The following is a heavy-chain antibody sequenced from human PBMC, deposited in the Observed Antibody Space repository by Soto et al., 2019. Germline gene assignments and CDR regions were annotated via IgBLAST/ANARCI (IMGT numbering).Heavy chain of an antibody. CDR1: GGSISSGDYY. D-gene: IGHD3-22*01. CDR3: AGGQKGYYYDSRRLGHFDY. J-gene: IGHJ4*02. Sequence: PSETLSLTCTVSGGSISSGDYYWSWIRQPPGKGLEWIGYIYYSGSTNYNPSLKSRVTISVDTSKNQFSLKLSSVTAADTAVYYCAGGQKGYYYDSRRLGHFDYWGQGTLVTVSS. V-gene: IGHV4-61*08. CDR2: IYYSGST.